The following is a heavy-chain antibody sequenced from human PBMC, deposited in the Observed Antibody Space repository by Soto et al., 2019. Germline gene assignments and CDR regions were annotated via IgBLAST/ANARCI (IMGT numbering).Heavy chain of an antibody. CDR2: ISGSGGST. CDR3: AKDHSPFVVAAGTNWFDP. CDR1: GFTFSSYA. Sequence: EVQLLESGGGLVQPGGSLRLSCAASGFTFSSYAMSWVRQAPGKGLEWVSAISGSGGSTYYADSVKGRFTISRDNSKNTLYLQMNSLRAEDTAVYYCAKDHSPFVVAAGTNWFDPWGQGTLVTVCS. J-gene: IGHJ5*02. D-gene: IGHD2-15*01. V-gene: IGHV3-23*01.